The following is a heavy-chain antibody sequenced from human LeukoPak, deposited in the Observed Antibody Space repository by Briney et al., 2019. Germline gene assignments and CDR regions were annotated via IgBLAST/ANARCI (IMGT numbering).Heavy chain of an antibody. CDR1: GGSISSNPYS. J-gene: IGHJ4*02. CDR2: IYFSGST. Sequence: SETLSLTCAVSGGSISSNPYSWSWIRQPPGKALEWIGTIYFSGSTFSNPSLRSRVTISADMSRNQFSLKMSSVTAADTAVYYCARVRLGFAVDYWGQGTLVTVSS. CDR3: ARVRLGFAVDY. V-gene: IGHV4-39*01. D-gene: IGHD3-10*01.